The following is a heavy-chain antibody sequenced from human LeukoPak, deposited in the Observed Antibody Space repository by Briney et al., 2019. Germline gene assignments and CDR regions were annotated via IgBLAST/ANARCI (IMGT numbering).Heavy chain of an antibody. J-gene: IGHJ5*02. V-gene: IGHV4-31*03. D-gene: IGHD3-16*01. Sequence: SETPSLTCTVSGGSISSGGYYWSWIRQHPGKGLEWIGYIYYSGSTYYNPSLKSRVTISVDTSKNQFSLKLSSVTAADTAVYYCARGLGNEPQNYIRFPSPWFDPWGQGTLVTVSS. CDR3: ARGLGNEPQNYIRFPSPWFDP. CDR2: IYYSGST. CDR1: GGSISSGGYY.